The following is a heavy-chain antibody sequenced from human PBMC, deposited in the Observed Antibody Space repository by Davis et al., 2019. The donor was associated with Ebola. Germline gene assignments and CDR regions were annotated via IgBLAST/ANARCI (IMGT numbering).Heavy chain of an antibody. CDR1: GFSISSYW. CDR3: AKDFYGSGSYIDA. CDR2: INPDGSQK. D-gene: IGHD3-10*01. J-gene: IGHJ5*02. Sequence: GESLKISCTASGFSISSYWMNWVRQAPGKGLQWVANINPDGSQKYYVDSVKGRFTISRDNAKDSLYLQMNSLRTEDTAFYYCAKDFYGSGSYIDAWGQGTLVAASS. V-gene: IGHV3-7*03.